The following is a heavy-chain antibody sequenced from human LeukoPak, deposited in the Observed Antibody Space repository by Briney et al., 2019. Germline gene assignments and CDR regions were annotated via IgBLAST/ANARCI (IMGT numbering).Heavy chain of an antibody. CDR1: GFTFGNFW. Sequence: GGSLRLSCVASGFTFGNFWMSWVRQAPGKGPEWVANIKEDGSEKYYVDSVRGRFTISRDNAKNSLYLQMNSLRVEDTAVYYCARDKVTYWGQGILVTVSS. J-gene: IGHJ4*02. V-gene: IGHV3-7*01. CDR2: IKEDGSEK. CDR3: ARDKVTY.